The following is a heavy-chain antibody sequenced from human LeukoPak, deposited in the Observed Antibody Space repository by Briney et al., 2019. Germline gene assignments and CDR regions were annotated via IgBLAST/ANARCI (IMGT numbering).Heavy chain of an antibody. V-gene: IGHV1-18*01. CDR2: ISAYNCNT. CDR1: GYTFTSYG. J-gene: IGHJ4*02. CDR3: ARAALYDSSGYYYVSGFDY. Sequence: GASVKVSCKASGYTFTSYGISWVRQAPGQGLEWMGWISAYNCNTNYAQKLQGRVTMTTDTSTSTAYMELRSLRSDDTAVYYCARAALYDSSGYYYVSGFDYWGQGTLVTVSS. D-gene: IGHD3-22*01.